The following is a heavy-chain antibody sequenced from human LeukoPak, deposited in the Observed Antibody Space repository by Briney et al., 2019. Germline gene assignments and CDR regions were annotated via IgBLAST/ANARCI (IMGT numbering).Heavy chain of an antibody. Sequence: ASVKVSCKASGYTFTSYHMHWVRQAPGQGLEWMGIINPSGGSTSYAQKFQGRVTMTRDTSTSTVYMELSSLRSEDTAVYYCARDKEPSGSYYFLPDGCWGQGTLVTVSS. D-gene: IGHD3-10*01. CDR3: ARDKEPSGSYYFLPDGC. CDR2: INPSGGST. CDR1: GYTFTSYH. V-gene: IGHV1-46*01. J-gene: IGHJ4*02.